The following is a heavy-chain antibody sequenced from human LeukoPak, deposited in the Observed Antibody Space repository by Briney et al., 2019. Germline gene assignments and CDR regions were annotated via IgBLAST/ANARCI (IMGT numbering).Heavy chain of an antibody. Sequence: LSGGSLRLSCEASGYTFSGYAMSWVRQAPGKGLEWVSTISGTTGTIYYADSVKGRFGISRDNSKNTLYLQMKSLRAEDTAEYHCARVKGYFDSGNYFGFFDFWGQGTLVTVSS. CDR1: GYTFSGYA. D-gene: IGHD3-10*01. J-gene: IGHJ4*02. CDR2: ISGTTGTI. V-gene: IGHV3-23*01. CDR3: ARVKGYFDSGNYFGFFDF.